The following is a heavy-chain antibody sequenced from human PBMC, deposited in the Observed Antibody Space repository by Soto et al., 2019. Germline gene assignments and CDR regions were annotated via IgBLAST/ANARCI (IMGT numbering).Heavy chain of an antibody. Sequence: QVQLVQSGAEVRTPGASVKVSCKASGYTFTSYDINWVRQATGQGPEWMGWMNPDSGHTGYVQKFQGRVTMTRNTAISTGYMELSSLRSEDTAVYYCARSGAGSNVNFDYWGQGTLVTVSS. J-gene: IGHJ4*02. CDR3: ARSGAGSNVNFDY. D-gene: IGHD3-10*01. CDR1: GYTFTSYD. V-gene: IGHV1-8*01. CDR2: MNPDSGHT.